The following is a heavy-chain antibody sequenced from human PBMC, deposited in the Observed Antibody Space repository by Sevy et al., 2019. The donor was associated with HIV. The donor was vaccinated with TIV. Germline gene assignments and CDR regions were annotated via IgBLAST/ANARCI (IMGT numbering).Heavy chain of an antibody. J-gene: IGHJ4*02. CDR1: GDSINTYY. CDR2: VSHSGNT. Sequence: SETLSLTCTVSGDSINTYYWSWIRQPPGKGLEWIGYVSHSGNTNYNPSLKSRVPMSVDTSTNRFSLKVKSVTAADTAVYYCARLRWDLVVVPGATPGCYFDSWGQGTLVTVSS. CDR3: ARLRWDLVVVPGATPGCYFDS. D-gene: IGHD2-2*02. V-gene: IGHV4-59*08.